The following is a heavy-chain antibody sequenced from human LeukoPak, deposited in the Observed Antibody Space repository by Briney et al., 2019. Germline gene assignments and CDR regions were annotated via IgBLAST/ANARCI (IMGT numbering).Heavy chain of an antibody. V-gene: IGHV1-46*01. Sequence: ASVKVSCKASGYTFTSNYIHWERQAPGQGLEWMGMIYPRDGSASYAQKFQGRVTVTRDTSTSTVHMELSGLRSEDTAVYYCARDQEGFDYWGQGTLVTVSS. CDR1: GYTFTSNY. J-gene: IGHJ4*02. CDR2: IYPRDGSA. CDR3: ARDQEGFDY.